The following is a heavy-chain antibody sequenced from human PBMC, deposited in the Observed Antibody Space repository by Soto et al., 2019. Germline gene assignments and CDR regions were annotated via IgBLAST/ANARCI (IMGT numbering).Heavy chain of an antibody. CDR2: INHSGST. CDR3: ARRRNIAARRGPLGAFDI. J-gene: IGHJ3*02. CDR1: GGSFSGYY. D-gene: IGHD6-6*01. V-gene: IGHV4-34*01. Sequence: SETLSLTCAVYGGSFSGYYWSWIRQPPGKGLEWIGEINHSGSTNYNPSLKSRVTISVDTSKNQFSLKLSSVTAADTAVYYCARRRNIAARRGPLGAFDIWGQGTMVTVSS.